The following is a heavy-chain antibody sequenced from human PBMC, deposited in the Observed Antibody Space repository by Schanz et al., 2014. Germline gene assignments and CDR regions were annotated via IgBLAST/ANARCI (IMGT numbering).Heavy chain of an antibody. J-gene: IGHJ3*02. V-gene: IGHV3-23*01. CDR1: GFTFSSYT. CDR2: ISGSGGST. D-gene: IGHD3-10*01. CDR3: AKAKSGAHGAFDI. Sequence: EVQLLESGGGLVRPGGSLRLSCAASGFTFSSYTMNWVRQAPGKGLEWVSAISGSGGSTVYADSVKGRFTISRDNSRNTVYLQMSSLRAEDTAVYYCAKAKSGAHGAFDIWGQGTMVTVSS.